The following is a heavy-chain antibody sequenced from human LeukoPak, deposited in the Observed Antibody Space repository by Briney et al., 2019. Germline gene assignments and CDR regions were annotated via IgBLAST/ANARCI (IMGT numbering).Heavy chain of an antibody. D-gene: IGHD3-22*01. V-gene: IGHV4-38-2*02. Sequence: SETLSLTCTVSGYSISSGYYWGWIRQPPGKGLEWIGSIYHSGSTYYNPSLKSRVTISVDTSKNQFSLKLSSVTAADTAVYYCARVDYYDSSGYNWFDPWGQGTLVTVSS. CDR1: GYSISSGYY. CDR2: IYHSGST. J-gene: IGHJ5*02. CDR3: ARVDYYDSSGYNWFDP.